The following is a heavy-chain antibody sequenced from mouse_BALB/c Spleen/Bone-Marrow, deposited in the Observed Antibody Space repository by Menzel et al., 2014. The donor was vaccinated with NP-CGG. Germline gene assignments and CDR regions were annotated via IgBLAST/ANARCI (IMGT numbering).Heavy chain of an antibody. CDR1: GYTFTTYW. D-gene: IGHD2-4*01. V-gene: IGHV1S81*02. J-gene: IGHJ1*01. CDR3: ARYYDEYFDV. CDR2: INPSNGRA. Sequence: VQLQQSGAELVKPGASVKLSCKTFGYTFTTYWMQWVKQRPGQGLEWIGDINPSNGRATYSEKFKSKATLTVDTSSSTAYMQLSSLTSEDSAVYYCARYYDEYFDVWGEGTPVTVSA.